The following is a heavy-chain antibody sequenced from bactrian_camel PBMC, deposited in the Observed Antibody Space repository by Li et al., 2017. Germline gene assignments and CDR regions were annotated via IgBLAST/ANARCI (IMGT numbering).Heavy chain of an antibody. CDR2: FYTRARTK. Sequence: QLVESGGGSAQAGGSLRLSCRASGYTGSSYSLAWFRQAPGKEREGVAQFYTRARTKYYADSVKGRFTISQDNAENTLNLQMNNLKPEDTAIYYCAANPFWTYGAVCSYTRPADFGYWGQGTQVTVS. CDR3: AANPFWTYGAVCSYTRPADFGY. V-gene: IGHV3S28*01. J-gene: IGHJ6*01. D-gene: IGHD2*01. CDR1: GYTGSSYS.